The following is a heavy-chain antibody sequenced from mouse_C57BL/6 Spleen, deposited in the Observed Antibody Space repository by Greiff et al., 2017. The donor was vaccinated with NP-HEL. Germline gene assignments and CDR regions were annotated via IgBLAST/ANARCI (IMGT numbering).Heavy chain of an antibody. Sequence: EVQGVESGPELVKPGASVKISCKASGYSFTGYYMNWVKQSPEKSLEWIGEINPSTGGTTYNQKFKAKATLTVDKSSSTAYMQLKSLTSEDSAVYYCARDEYGNGFDYWGQGTTLTVSS. J-gene: IGHJ2*01. CDR2: INPSTGGT. D-gene: IGHD2-1*01. V-gene: IGHV1-42*01. CDR3: ARDEYGNGFDY. CDR1: GYSFTGYY.